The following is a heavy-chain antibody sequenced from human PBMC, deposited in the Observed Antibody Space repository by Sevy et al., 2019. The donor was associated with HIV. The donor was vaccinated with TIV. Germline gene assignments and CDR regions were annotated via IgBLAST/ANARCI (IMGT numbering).Heavy chain of an antibody. V-gene: IGHV1-69*13. D-gene: IGHD6-13*01. J-gene: IGHJ4*02. CDR2: IIPMFGSA. CDR1: GGTFRSYA. CDR3: ARSISWYASFDY. Sequence: ASVKVSCKASGGTFRSYAISWVRQAPGQGLEWMGGIIPMFGSANYVQKFQGRVTITADESTSTAYMELSSLRSEDPAVYYCARSISWYASFDYWGQGTLVTVSS.